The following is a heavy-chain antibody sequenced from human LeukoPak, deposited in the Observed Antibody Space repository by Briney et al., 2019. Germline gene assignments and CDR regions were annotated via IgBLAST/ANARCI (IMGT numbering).Heavy chain of an antibody. CDR2: IYTSGST. V-gene: IGHV4-4*07. D-gene: IGHD2-15*01. Sequence: SETLSLTCTVSGGSISSYYWSWIRQPAGKGLEWIGRIYTSGSTNYNPSLKSRVTMSVDTSKNQFSLKLSSVTAADTAVYYCATRLGYCSGGSCYSDPYYFDYWGQGTLVTVSS. CDR3: ATRLGYCSGGSCYSDPYYFDY. CDR1: GGSISSYY. J-gene: IGHJ4*02.